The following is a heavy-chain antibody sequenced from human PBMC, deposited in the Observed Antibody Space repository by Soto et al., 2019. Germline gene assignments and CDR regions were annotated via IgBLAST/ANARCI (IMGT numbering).Heavy chain of an antibody. CDR2: ISSSSSYI. D-gene: IGHD3-10*01. CDR3: ARADGSGSYWYYYYGMDV. V-gene: IGHV3-21*01. J-gene: IGHJ6*02. Sequence: PGGSLRLSCAASGFTFSSYSMNWVRQAPGKGLEWVSSISSSSSYIYYADSVKGRFTISRDNAKNSLYLQMNSLRAEDTAVYYCARADGSGSYWYYYYGMDVWGQGTTVTVSS. CDR1: GFTFSSYS.